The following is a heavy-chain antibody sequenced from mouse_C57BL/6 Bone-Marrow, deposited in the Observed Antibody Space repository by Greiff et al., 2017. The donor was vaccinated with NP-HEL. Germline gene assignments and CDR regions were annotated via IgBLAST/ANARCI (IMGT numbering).Heavy chain of an antibody. J-gene: IGHJ3*01. D-gene: IGHD2-3*01. V-gene: IGHV1-69*01. CDR2: IDPSDSYT. Sequence: QVQLKQPGAELVMPGASLKLSCKASGYTFTSYWMHWVKQRPGQGLEWIGEIDPSDSYTNYNQKFKGKSTLTVDKSSSTAYMQLSSLTSEDSAVYYCARNGGYYTWFAYWGQGTLVTVSA. CDR3: ARNGGYYTWFAY. CDR1: GYTFTSYW.